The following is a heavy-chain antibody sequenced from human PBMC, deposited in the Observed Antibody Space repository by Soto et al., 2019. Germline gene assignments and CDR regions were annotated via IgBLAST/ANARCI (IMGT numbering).Heavy chain of an antibody. D-gene: IGHD3-3*01. CDR1: GFIFSDYY. CDR3: ARAWKIEKFGVISMSKGLDV. Sequence: QVQLVASGGGLVKAGGSLRLSCAASGFIFSDYYMTWIRQAPGKGLEWLSCSSNRDRSTYYADSVKDRFVVSKDNAKNLVYLQMNSLRAEDTAVYFCARAWKIEKFGVISMSKGLDVWGQGTTVTVSS. V-gene: IGHV3-11*01. CDR2: SSNRDRST. J-gene: IGHJ6*02.